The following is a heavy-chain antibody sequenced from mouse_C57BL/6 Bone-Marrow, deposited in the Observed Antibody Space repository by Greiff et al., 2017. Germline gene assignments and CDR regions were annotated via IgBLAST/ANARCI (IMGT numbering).Heavy chain of an antibody. CDR2: LDPSDSYT. CDR3: ASDGYYPLYFDY. J-gene: IGHJ2*01. V-gene: IGHV1-69*01. Sequence: QVQLQQPGAELVMPGASVKLSCKASGYTFTSYGMHWVKQRPGQGLEWIGELDPSDSYTNYNQKFKGKSTLTVDKSSSTAYMQLSSLTSEDSSVYYCASDGYYPLYFDYWGQGTTLTVSS. CDR1: GYTFTSYG. D-gene: IGHD2-3*01.